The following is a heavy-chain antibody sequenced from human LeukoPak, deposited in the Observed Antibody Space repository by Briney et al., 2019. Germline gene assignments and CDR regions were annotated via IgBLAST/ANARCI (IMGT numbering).Heavy chain of an antibody. CDR1: GGSVSSSTYY. CDR2: IYYSGNT. Sequence: PSETLSLTCTVSGGSVSSSTYYWGWIRQPPGKGLDWVGSIYYSGNTAYNPSLKSRVTISADTSKNQFSLKLNSVTAADTAVYYCATSYDRSGYPPFQHWGQGTLVIVSS. J-gene: IGHJ1*01. V-gene: IGHV4-39*01. CDR3: ATSYDRSGYPPFQH. D-gene: IGHD3-22*01.